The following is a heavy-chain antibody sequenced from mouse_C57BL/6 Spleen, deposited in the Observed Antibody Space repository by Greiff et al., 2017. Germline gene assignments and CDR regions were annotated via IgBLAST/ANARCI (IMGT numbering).Heavy chain of an antibody. Sequence: VQLQQPGAELVKPGASVKLSCKASGYTFTSYWMHWVKQRPGRGLEWIGRIDPNSGGTKYNEKFKSKATLTVDKPSSTAYMQLSSLTSEDSAVYDCASGYDYSFGYFDYWGQGTTLTVSS. V-gene: IGHV1-72*01. D-gene: IGHD2-4*01. CDR2: IDPNSGGT. CDR1: GYTFTSYW. CDR3: ASGYDYSFGYFDY. J-gene: IGHJ2*01.